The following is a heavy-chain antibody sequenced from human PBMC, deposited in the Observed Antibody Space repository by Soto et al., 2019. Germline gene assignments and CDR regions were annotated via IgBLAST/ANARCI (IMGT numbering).Heavy chain of an antibody. CDR2: INAGNGNT. J-gene: IGHJ5*02. V-gene: IGHV1-3*01. Sequence: ASVKVSCKASGYTFTSYAMHWVRQAPGQRLEWMGWINAGNGNTKYSQKFQGRVTITRDTSASTAYMELSSLRSEDTAVYYCARGQSIDFWSGYPPHNGFDPWGQGTLVTVSS. CDR3: ARGQSIDFWSGYPPHNGFDP. CDR1: GYTFTSYA. D-gene: IGHD3-3*01.